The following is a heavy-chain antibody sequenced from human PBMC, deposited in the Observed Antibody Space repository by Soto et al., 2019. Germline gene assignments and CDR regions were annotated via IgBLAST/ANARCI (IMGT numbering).Heavy chain of an antibody. V-gene: IGHV1-8*01. CDR2: MNPGSGDT. CDR3: ATMATFCALNWFDP. Sequence: ASVKVSGKASGYTFTNNDVSWVRQATGQGLEWMGWMNPGSGDTGYAQKFQGRVTMTRDISIATAYMELRSLRSDDTAIYYCATMATFCALNWFDPWGQGTLVTVSS. CDR1: GYTFTNND. D-gene: IGHD3-16*01. J-gene: IGHJ5*02.